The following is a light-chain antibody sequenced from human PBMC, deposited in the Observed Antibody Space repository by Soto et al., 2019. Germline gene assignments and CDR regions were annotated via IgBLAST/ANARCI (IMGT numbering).Light chain of an antibody. J-gene: IGKJ4*01. CDR2: DAS. V-gene: IGKV3-20*01. Sequence: EFVLTQSPVTLSLSPGERATLSCRASQTVRNNYLAWYQQKPGQAPRLLIYDASSRATGIPDRFSGGGSGTDFTLTISRLEPEDFAVYYCQQFSSYPLTFGGGTKLDIK. CDR3: QQFSSYPLT. CDR1: QTVRNNY.